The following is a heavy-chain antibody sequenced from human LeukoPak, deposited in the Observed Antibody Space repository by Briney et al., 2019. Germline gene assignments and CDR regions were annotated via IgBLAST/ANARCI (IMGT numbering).Heavy chain of an antibody. D-gene: IGHD3-10*01. CDR3: ARWFGPKAHFDY. Sequence: SETLSLTCTVSGGSVSSGSYYWSWIRQPPGKGLEWIGYIYYSGSTNYNPSLKSRVTISVDTSKNQFSLKLSSVTAADTAVYYYARWFGPKAHFDYWGQGTLVTVSS. V-gene: IGHV4-61*01. CDR1: GGSVSSGSYY. J-gene: IGHJ4*02. CDR2: IYYSGST.